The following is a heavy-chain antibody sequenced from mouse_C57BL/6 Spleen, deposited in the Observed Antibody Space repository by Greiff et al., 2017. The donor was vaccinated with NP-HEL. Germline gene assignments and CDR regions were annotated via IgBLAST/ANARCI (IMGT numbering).Heavy chain of an antibody. CDR1: GYAFSSSW. J-gene: IGHJ2*01. V-gene: IGHV1-82*01. Sequence: QVQLKQSGPELVKPGASVKISCKASGYAFSSSWMNWVKQRPGKGLEWIGRIYPGDGDTNYNGKFKGKATLTADKSSSTAYMQLSSLTSEDFSVYSCARRGVYYDYDDLDYRGQGTTLTVSS. CDR3: ARRGVYYDYDDLDY. D-gene: IGHD2-4*01. CDR2: IYPGDGDT.